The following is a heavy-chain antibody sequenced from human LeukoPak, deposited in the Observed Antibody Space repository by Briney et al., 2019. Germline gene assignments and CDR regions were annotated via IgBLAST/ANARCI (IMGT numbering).Heavy chain of an antibody. V-gene: IGHV1-8*01. Sequence: ASVKVSCKASGYTFTSYDINWVRQATGQGLEWMGWLNPNSGNTGYAQKFQGRVTMTRNTSISTAYMELNSLRSEDTAVYYCARDIVVVPAAKNRHHGMDVWGQGTTVTVSS. CDR1: GYTFTSYD. D-gene: IGHD2-2*01. CDR2: LNPNSGNT. CDR3: ARDIVVVPAAKNRHHGMDV. J-gene: IGHJ6*02.